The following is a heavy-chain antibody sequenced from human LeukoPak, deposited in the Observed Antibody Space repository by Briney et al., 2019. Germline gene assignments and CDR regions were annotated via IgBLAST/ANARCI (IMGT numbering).Heavy chain of an antibody. V-gene: IGHV3-48*04. J-gene: IGHJ4*02. CDR1: GFTFSTNS. Sequence: PGGSLRLSCAASGFTFSTNSMNWVRQAPGKGLEGVAYISSSSSTIYYADSVKGGFTISRDNAKNSLYLQMNSLRAEDTAVYYCARDLHQKWLRGDYWGQGTLVTVSS. CDR2: ISSSSSTI. CDR3: ARDLHQKWLRGDY. D-gene: IGHD5-12*01.